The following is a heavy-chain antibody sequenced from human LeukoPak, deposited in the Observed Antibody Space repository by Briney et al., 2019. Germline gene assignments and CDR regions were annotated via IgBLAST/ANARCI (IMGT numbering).Heavy chain of an antibody. D-gene: IGHD2-2*03. Sequence: GGSLRLSCAGSGFTFSSYAMSWVRQAPGKGLEWVATISGSGGSTYYADSVKGRFAISRDNSKNSLYLQMNSLRAEDTAVYYCTRDRVGYCSATNCPWCQGTLVTVSS. CDR2: ISGSGGST. V-gene: IGHV3-23*01. J-gene: IGHJ5*02. CDR3: TRDRVGYCSATNCP. CDR1: GFTFSSYA.